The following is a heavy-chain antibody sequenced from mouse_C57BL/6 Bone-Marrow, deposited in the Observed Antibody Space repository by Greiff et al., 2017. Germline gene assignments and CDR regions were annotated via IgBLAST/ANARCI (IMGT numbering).Heavy chain of an antibody. CDR2: IDPSDSYT. Sequence: QVLLQQPGAELVMPGASVKLSCKASGYTFTSYWMHWVKQRPGQGLEWIGEIDPSDSYTNYNQKFKGKSTLTVDKSSSTAYMQLSSLTSEDSAVYYGAREVSSGYYAMGYWGQGTSVTVSS. V-gene: IGHV1-69*01. D-gene: IGHD3-2*02. CDR1: GYTFTSYW. CDR3: AREVSSGYYAMGY. J-gene: IGHJ4*01.